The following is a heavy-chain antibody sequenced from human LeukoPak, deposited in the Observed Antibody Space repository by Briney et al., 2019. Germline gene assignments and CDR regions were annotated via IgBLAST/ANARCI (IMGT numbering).Heavy chain of an antibody. D-gene: IGHD4-23*01. Sequence: SETLSLTCTVSGGSVSSGACYWSWIRQHPGKGLEWIGYIYYSGSTYYNPSLRSRVTISVDTSKNQFSLKLSSVTAADTAVYYCARGGNSKASDYWGQGTLVTVSS. CDR2: IYYSGST. V-gene: IGHV4-31*03. CDR3: ARGGNSKASDY. CDR1: GGSVSSGACY. J-gene: IGHJ4*02.